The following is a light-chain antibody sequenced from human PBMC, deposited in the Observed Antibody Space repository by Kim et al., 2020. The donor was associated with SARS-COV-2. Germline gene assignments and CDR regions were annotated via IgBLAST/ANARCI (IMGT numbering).Light chain of an antibody. CDR3: QAWDSSTAV. Sequence: VSPGQTASITCSGDKLGDKYACWYQQKPGQSPVLVIYQDSKRPSGIPERFSGSNSGSTATLTISGTQAMDEADYYCQAWDSSTAVFGGGTQLTVL. V-gene: IGLV3-1*01. J-gene: IGLJ2*01. CDR2: QDS. CDR1: KLGDKY.